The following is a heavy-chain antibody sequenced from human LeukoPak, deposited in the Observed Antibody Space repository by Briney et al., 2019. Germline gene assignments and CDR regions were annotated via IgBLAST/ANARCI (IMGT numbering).Heavy chain of an antibody. V-gene: IGHV4-61*01. CDR1: GGSVSSGSYY. D-gene: IGHD1-7*01. CDR2: IYYSGST. J-gene: IGHJ6*02. Sequence: PSETLSLTCTVSGGSVSSGSYYWSWIRQPPGKGLEWIGYIYYSGSTNYNPSLKSRVTISVDTSKNQFSLKLSSVTAADTAVYYCAREAGTTFHYYGMDVWGQGTTVTVS. CDR3: AREAGTTFHYYGMDV.